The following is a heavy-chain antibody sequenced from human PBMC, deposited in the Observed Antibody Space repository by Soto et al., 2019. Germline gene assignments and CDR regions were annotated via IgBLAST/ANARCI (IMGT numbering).Heavy chain of an antibody. J-gene: IGHJ4*02. Sequence: EVQLVESGGGFVQPGGSLRLSCAASGFTFTGYSMNWVRQAPGKGLEWVSYISSSSSTIYYADSVKGRFTFSRDNAKNSLYLQMNSLRAEDTAVYYCARGPYGGNPGIDYWGQGTLVTVSS. CDR3: ARGPYGGNPGIDY. V-gene: IGHV3-48*04. CDR2: ISSSSSTI. D-gene: IGHD2-15*01. CDR1: GFTFTGYS.